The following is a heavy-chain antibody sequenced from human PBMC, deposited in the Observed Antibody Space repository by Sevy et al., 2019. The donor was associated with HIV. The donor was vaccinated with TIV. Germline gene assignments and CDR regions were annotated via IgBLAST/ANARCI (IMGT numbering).Heavy chain of an antibody. J-gene: IGHJ5*02. D-gene: IGHD2-2*01. V-gene: IGHV4-30-4*01. CDR3: ARDHGSNGGISYDP. CDR1: GGSISSGDYY. Sequence: SETLSLTCTVSGGSISSGDYYWSWIRQPPGKGLEWIGYIYSSGSTYYNPSLESRVTISVDTSKNKFSLKLSSVTDAQTAVYTCARDHGSNGGISYDPWGQGTLVTVSS. CDR2: IYSSGST.